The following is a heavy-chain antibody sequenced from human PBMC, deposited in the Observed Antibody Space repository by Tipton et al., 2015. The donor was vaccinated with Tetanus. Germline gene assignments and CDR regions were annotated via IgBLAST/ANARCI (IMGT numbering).Heavy chain of an antibody. CDR3: AKDKVVVITYSGFRN. V-gene: IGHV3-23*01. CDR1: GFTFSSYA. CDR2: ISGSGGST. J-gene: IGHJ4*02. Sequence: SLRLSCAASGFTFSSYAMSWVRQAPGKGLEWVSAISGSGGSTYYADSVKGRFTISRDNSKNTLYLQMNSLRAEDTAVYYCAKDKVVVITYSGFRNWGRGTLVTVSS. D-gene: IGHD3-22*01.